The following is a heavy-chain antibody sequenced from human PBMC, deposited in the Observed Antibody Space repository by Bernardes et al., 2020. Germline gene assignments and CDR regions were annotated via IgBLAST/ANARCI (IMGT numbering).Heavy chain of an antibody. D-gene: IGHD6-13*01. V-gene: IGHV4-39*01. CDR1: GGSISSTSYY. J-gene: IGHJ4*02. CDR3: AKRDDEGIAVAGPYYDY. Sequence: SEPLSLTCTVLGGSISSTSYYWGWIRQPPGKGLEWIGSIDYSGSTYYNPSLKSRVTISVDTSKNQFSLKLSSVTAADTAVYYCAKRDDEGIAVAGPYYDYWGQGTLVTVSS. CDR2: IDYSGST.